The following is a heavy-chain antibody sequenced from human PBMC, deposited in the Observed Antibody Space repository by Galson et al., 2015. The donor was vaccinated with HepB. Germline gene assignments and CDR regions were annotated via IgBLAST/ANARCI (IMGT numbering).Heavy chain of an antibody. Sequence: SLRLSCAASGFTFSSYGMHWVRQAPGKGLEWVAVISYDGSNKYYADSVKGRFTISRDNSKNTLYLQMNSLRAEDTAVYYCAKDLKPTTVTTLFDYWGQGTLVTVSS. CDR3: AKDLKPTTVTTLFDY. J-gene: IGHJ4*02. CDR2: ISYDGSNK. D-gene: IGHD4-17*01. V-gene: IGHV3-30*18. CDR1: GFTFSSYG.